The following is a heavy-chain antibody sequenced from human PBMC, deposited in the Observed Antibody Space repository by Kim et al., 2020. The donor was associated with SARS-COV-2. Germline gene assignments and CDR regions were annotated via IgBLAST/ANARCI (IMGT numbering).Heavy chain of an antibody. CDR1: GFTFSSYG. V-gene: IGHV3-30*18. CDR2: ISYDGSNK. D-gene: IGHD2-2*01. J-gene: IGHJ5*02. Sequence: GGSLRLSCAASGFTFSSYGMHWVRQAPGKGLEWVAVISYDGSNKYYADSVKGRFTISRDNSKNTLYLQMNSLRAEDTAVYYCAKDLRVVPAAIGGIWFDPWGQGTLVTVSS. CDR3: AKDLRVVPAAIGGIWFDP.